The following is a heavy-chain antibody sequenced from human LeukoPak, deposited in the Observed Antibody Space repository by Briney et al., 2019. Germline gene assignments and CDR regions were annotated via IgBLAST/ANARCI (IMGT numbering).Heavy chain of an antibody. CDR1: LGSISSYY. Sequence: SETLSLTCTVSLGSISSYYWSWIRQPPGKGLEWIGYIYYSGSTNYNPSLKSRVTISVDTSKNQFSLKLSSVTAADTAVYYCARLLSEVTRFGSGVYFDYWGQGTLVTVSS. J-gene: IGHJ4*02. CDR2: IYYSGST. D-gene: IGHD2-21*02. V-gene: IGHV4-59*08. CDR3: ARLLSEVTRFGSGVYFDY.